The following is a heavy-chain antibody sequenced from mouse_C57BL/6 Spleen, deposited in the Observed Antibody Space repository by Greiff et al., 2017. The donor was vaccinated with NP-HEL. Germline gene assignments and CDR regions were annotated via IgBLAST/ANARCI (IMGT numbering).Heavy chain of an antibody. CDR2: IYPGDGDT. D-gene: IGHD4-1*02. V-gene: IGHV1-80*01. Sequence: QVQLQPSGAELVKPGASVKISCKASGYAFSSYWMNWVKQRSGKGLEWIGQIYPGDGDTNYNGKFQGKATLTADNSSSTSYMQLGSLTSEDSAVYFCANSLYYAMDYWGQGTSVTVSS. CDR3: ANSLYYAMDY. J-gene: IGHJ4*01. CDR1: GYAFSSYW.